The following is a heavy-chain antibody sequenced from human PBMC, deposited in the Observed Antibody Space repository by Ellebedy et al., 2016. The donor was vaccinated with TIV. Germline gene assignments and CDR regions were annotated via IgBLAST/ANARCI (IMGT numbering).Heavy chain of an antibody. D-gene: IGHD2-8*01. Sequence: AASVKVSCKTSGYTFTAYYIHWVRQAPGQGLEWMGWINPNSGGTNYAQKFQGRVTMTRDTSITTAYMELSRLTPDDTAVYYCASLSATVYYFDYWGQGTLVTVSS. CDR2: INPNSGGT. V-gene: IGHV1-2*02. J-gene: IGHJ4*02. CDR3: ASLSATVYYFDY. CDR1: GYTFTAYY.